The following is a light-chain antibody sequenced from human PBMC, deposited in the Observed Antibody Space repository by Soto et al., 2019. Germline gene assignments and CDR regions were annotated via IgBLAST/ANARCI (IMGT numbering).Light chain of an antibody. V-gene: IGLV3-21*02. CDR3: HVWDSSSDHVE. Sequence: SYELTQPPSVSVAPGQTAMMTCGGNNIGSKTVHWYQQKPGQAPVLVVYDDRARPSGIPERFSGSNSGNTATLTISTVAVGHEADYYCHVWDSSSDHVEFGGGTKLTVL. J-gene: IGLJ2*01. CDR1: NIGSKT. CDR2: DDR.